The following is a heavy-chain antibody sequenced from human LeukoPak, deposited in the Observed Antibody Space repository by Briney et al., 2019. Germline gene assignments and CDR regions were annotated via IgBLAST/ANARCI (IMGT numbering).Heavy chain of an antibody. J-gene: IGHJ4*02. CDR2: ISSSGSTI. CDR3: AREGRWLQFLDY. Sequence: GGSLRLSCAASGFTFSSYEMKWVRQAPGKGLEWVSYISSSGSTIYYADSVKGRFTISRDNAKNSLYLQMNSLRAEDTAVYYCAREGRWLQFLDYWGQGTLVTVSS. CDR1: GFTFSSYE. D-gene: IGHD5-24*01. V-gene: IGHV3-48*03.